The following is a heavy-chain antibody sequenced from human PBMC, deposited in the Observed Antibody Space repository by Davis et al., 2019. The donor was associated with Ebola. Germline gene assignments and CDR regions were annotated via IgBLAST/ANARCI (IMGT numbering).Heavy chain of an antibody. V-gene: IGHV4-34*01. D-gene: IGHD4-17*01. Sequence: MPSETLSLTCAVYGGSFSGYYWSWIRQPPGKGLEWIGEINHSGSTYYNPSLKSRVTISVDRSKNQFSLKLSSVTAADTAVYYCARGRTTVTTWWFDPWGQGTLVTVSS. CDR1: GGSFSGYY. J-gene: IGHJ5*02. CDR2: INHSGST. CDR3: ARGRTTVTTWWFDP.